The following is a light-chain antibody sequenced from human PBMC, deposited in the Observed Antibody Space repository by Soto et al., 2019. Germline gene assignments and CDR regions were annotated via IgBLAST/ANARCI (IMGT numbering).Light chain of an antibody. CDR3: TSYAGSNIWV. CDR1: SSDVGAYKY. V-gene: IGLV2-8*01. CDR2: EVS. Sequence: QSVLTQPPSASGSPGQSVTISCTGTSSDVGAYKYVSWYQQYPGKAPKLMIYEVSKRPSGVPDRFSGSKSGNTAFLTVSGLQAEDEADYYCTSYAGSNIWVFGGGTKVTVL. J-gene: IGLJ3*02.